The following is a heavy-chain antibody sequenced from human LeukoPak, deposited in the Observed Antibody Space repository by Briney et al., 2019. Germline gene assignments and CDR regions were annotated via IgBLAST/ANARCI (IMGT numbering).Heavy chain of an antibody. J-gene: IGHJ5*02. CDR3: ARPHSVLYNWFDP. V-gene: IGHV1-2*06. CDR1: GYTFTGYY. Sequence: ASVKVSCKASGYTFTGYYIHWVRQAPGQGLEWMGRINPNSGGTNYAQKFQGRVTMTRDTSISTDYMELSRLRTGETAVYYCARPHSVLYNWFDPWGQGTLVTASS. CDR2: INPNSGGT.